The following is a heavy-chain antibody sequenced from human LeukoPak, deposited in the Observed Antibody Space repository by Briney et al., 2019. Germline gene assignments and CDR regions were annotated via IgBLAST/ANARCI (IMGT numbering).Heavy chain of an antibody. CDR2: INHSGST. Sequence: SETLSLTCAVYGGSFSGYYWGWIRQPLGKGLEWIGEINHSGSTNYNPSLKSRVTISVDTSKNQFSLKLSSVTAADTAVYYCARVKGDYVWGSYRSPYYFDYWGQGTLVTVSS. CDR3: ARVKGDYVWGSYRSPYYFDY. J-gene: IGHJ4*02. CDR1: GGSFSGYY. V-gene: IGHV4-34*01. D-gene: IGHD3-16*02.